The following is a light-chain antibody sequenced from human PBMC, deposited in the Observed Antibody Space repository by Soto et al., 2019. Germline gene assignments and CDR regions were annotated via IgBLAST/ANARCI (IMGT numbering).Light chain of an antibody. CDR3: NSYTSSTTYV. Sequence: QSALTQPASVSGSPGQPITISCTGTSSDVGGYNYVSWYQQHPGRAPKLLIYEVNNRPSGVSNRFSGSKSGNTASLTISGLQAEDEADYYCNSYTSSTTYVFGTGTKVTVL. J-gene: IGLJ1*01. V-gene: IGLV2-14*01. CDR2: EVN. CDR1: SSDVGGYNY.